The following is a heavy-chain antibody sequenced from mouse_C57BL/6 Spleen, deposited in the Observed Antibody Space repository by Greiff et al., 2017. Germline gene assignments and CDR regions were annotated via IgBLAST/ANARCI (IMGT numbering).Heavy chain of an antibody. Sequence: VQLQQSGPELVKPGASVKISCKASGYAFSSSWMNWVKQRPGKGLEWIGRIYPGDGDTNYNGKFKGKATLTADKSSSTAYMQLSSLTSEDAAVYYCAANYYDYRGCAMDYWGQGTSVTVSS. V-gene: IGHV1-82*01. CDR2: IYPGDGDT. D-gene: IGHD2-4*01. J-gene: IGHJ4*01. CDR3: AANYYDYRGCAMDY. CDR1: GYAFSSSW.